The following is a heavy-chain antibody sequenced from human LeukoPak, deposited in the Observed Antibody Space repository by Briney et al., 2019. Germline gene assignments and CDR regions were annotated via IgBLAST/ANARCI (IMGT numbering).Heavy chain of an antibody. Sequence: GASVKVSCKASGYTFTGYYMHCVRQAPGQGLEWMGWINPNSGGTNYAQKFQGRVTMTRDTSISTAYMELSRLRSDDTAVYYCARDAHYYDSSGHFDYWGQGTLVTVSS. CDR1: GYTFTGYY. CDR3: ARDAHYYDSSGHFDY. J-gene: IGHJ4*02. CDR2: INPNSGGT. V-gene: IGHV1-2*02. D-gene: IGHD3-22*01.